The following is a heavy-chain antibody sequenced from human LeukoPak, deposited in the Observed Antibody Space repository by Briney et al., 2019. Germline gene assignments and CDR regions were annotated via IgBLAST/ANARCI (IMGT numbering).Heavy chain of an antibody. CDR2: ISGSGGST. J-gene: IGHJ4*02. V-gene: IGHV3-23*01. Sequence: GGSLRLSCAASRFTFSSYAMSWVRQAPGKGLEWVSGISGSGGSTDYADSVTGRFTVSRDNSKNTVDLQMNNLRVDDTAIYYCAKDHANTPVVTNWGQGILVSVSS. CDR1: RFTFSSYA. D-gene: IGHD2-21*02. CDR3: AKDHANTPVVTN.